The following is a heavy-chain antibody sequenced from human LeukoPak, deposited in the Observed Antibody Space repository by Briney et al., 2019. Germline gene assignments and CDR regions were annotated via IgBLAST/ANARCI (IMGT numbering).Heavy chain of an antibody. CDR1: GFTFSSYG. V-gene: IGHV3-30*02. CDR3: AKGWAPGIAAAGTVDY. CDR2: IRYDGSNK. D-gene: IGHD6-13*01. Sequence: GGSLRLSCAASGFTFSSYGMHWVRQAPGKGLEWVAFIRYDGSNKYYADSVKGRFTISRDNSKNTLYLQMNSLRAEDTAVYYCAKGWAPGIAAAGTVDYWGQGTLVTVSS. J-gene: IGHJ4*02.